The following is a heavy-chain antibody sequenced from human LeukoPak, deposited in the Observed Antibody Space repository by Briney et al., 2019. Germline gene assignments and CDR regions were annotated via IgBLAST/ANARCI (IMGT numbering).Heavy chain of an antibody. D-gene: IGHD2-8*01. CDR1: GFTFRYAW. CDR2: IKSKPDNGTT. V-gene: IGHV3-15*01. J-gene: IGHJ4*02. CDR3: TVDPEVYYFDY. Sequence: PGGSLRLSCAPSGFTFRYAWMTWVRQAPGKGLEWVGRIKSKPDNGTTDYAAPVKGRFTISRDDSKNTLYLQMNSLKTDDTAVYFCTVDPEVYYFDYWGQGTLVTVSS.